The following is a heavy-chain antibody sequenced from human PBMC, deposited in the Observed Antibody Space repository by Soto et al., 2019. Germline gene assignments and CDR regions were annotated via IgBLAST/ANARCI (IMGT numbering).Heavy chain of an antibody. V-gene: IGHV1-8*02. CDR3: ARVRVPEDWLEP. Sequence: ASVKISCKGSGYSFRSYDITWVRQAPGQGLEWMGWVHPETGSTGYAQRFQGRVSMTRDTSRNTTYMELSDLRVEDTAVYYCARVRVPEDWLEPWGKGTLVTVSS. J-gene: IGHJ5*02. CDR2: VHPETGST. CDR1: GYSFRSYD.